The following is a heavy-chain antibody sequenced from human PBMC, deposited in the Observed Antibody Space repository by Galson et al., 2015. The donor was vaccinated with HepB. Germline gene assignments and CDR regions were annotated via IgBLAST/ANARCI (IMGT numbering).Heavy chain of an antibody. CDR2: ISGSGGTT. CDR3: AKDQYGSGDYYYYGMDV. V-gene: IGHV3-23*01. J-gene: IGHJ6*02. CDR1: GFTFSSYA. Sequence: SLRLSCAASGFTFSSYAMSWVRQAPGKGLEWVSGISGSGGTTYYADSVKGRFTISRDNSKNTLYLQMNSLRAEDTAVYYCAKDQYGSGDYYYYGMDVWGQGTTVTVSS. D-gene: IGHD3-10*01.